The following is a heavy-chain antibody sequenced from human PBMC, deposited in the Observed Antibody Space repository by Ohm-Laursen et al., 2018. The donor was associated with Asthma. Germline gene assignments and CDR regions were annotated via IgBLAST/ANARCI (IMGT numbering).Heavy chain of an antibody. CDR1: GGSISSYY. D-gene: IGHD6-13*01. J-gene: IGHJ6*02. CDR2: IYYSGST. Sequence: TLSLTCTVSGGSISSYYWSWIRQPPGKGLEWIGYIYYSGSTNYNPSLKSRVTISVDTSKNQFSLKLSSVTAADTAVYYCARGQYSSSWPSYYYYYGMDVWGQGTTVTVSS. V-gene: IGHV4-59*01. CDR3: ARGQYSSSWPSYYYYYGMDV.